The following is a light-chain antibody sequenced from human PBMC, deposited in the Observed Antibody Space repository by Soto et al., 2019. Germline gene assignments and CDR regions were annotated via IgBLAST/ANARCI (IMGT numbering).Light chain of an antibody. CDR3: QQYNKWPAEIT. Sequence: EIVMTQSPFTVSVSQLERATLSCRASQNISRSLAWYQQKPGQGPSLLIYGTSTRAGGVPARFSGGGSGTEFTLTISSLQSEDSGVYYCQQYNKWPAEITFGQGTRLEIK. CDR2: GTS. J-gene: IGKJ5*01. CDR1: QNISRS. V-gene: IGKV3-15*01.